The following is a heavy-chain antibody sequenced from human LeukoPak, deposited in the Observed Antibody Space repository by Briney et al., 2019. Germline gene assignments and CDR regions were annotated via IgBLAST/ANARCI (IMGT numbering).Heavy chain of an antibody. Sequence: ASVKVSCKASGYTLTELSMHWVRQAPGKGLEWMGDFDHEDGETLYAQKFQGRVTMTEDTFTDTAYMELSSLRSEETAVYYCATADASVVRGVISGMDVWGKGTTVTVSS. J-gene: IGHJ6*04. D-gene: IGHD3-10*01. V-gene: IGHV1-24*01. CDR1: GYTLTELS. CDR3: ATADASVVRGVISGMDV. CDR2: FDHEDGET.